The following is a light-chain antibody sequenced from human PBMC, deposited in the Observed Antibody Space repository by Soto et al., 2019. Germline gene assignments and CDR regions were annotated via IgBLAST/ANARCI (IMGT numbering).Light chain of an antibody. CDR3: YRHRDWPRPLT. Sequence: EMVMTESPPQVSVSPLERATRSCRAIQSVDSYLAWYRHKPGQGPRLLLSGASTWDTGIPARFSGSGSGSEFTLTITILHSEALAFSVCYRHRDWPRPLTFGAGTKVDI. J-gene: IGKJ4*01. CDR2: GAS. V-gene: IGKV3-15*01. CDR1: QSVDSY.